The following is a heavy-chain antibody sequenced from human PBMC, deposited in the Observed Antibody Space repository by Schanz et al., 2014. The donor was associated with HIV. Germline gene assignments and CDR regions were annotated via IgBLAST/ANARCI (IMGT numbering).Heavy chain of an antibody. CDR2: VSGYNANT. V-gene: IGHV1-18*01. J-gene: IGHJ4*02. CDR3: ARVPKHNFGSGSYYPFDY. Sequence: QVQLVQSGAEVKKPGASVKVSCKTSGYLFTNYGVNWVRQAPGQGPEWMGWVSGYNANTEFARVFQGRVTMTRDTSTTTAYMELSSLRSEDTAVYYCARVPKHNFGSGSYYPFDYWGQGTLVTVSS. D-gene: IGHD3-10*01. CDR1: GYLFTNYG.